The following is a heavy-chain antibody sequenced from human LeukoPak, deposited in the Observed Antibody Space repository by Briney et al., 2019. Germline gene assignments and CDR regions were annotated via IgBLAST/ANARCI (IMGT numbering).Heavy chain of an antibody. D-gene: IGHD6-13*01. CDR2: INHSGST. CDR3: ATANWGLAAPLSRFDP. J-gene: IGHJ5*02. CDR1: GGSFSGYY. Sequence: ASETLSLTCAVYGGSFSGYYWSWIRQPPGKGLEWIGEINHSGSTNYNPSLKSRVTISVDTPKNQFSLKLSSVTAADTAVYYCATANWGLAAPLSRFDPWGQGTLVTVSS. V-gene: IGHV4-34*01.